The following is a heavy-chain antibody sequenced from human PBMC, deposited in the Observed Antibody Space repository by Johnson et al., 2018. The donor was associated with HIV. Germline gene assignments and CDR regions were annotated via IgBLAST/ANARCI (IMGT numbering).Heavy chain of an antibody. Sequence: QVQLVESGGGVVQPGRSLRLSCTASGFTFSNYAIHWFRQAPGKGLEWVAGITYDGTNKYYADSVKGRFTLSRDNSKNTLDLQMNSLTIEDTAVFYCAKTRMGGILDAFDLWGQGTMVIV. CDR3: AKTRMGGILDAFDL. CDR2: ITYDGTNK. CDR1: GFTFSNYA. J-gene: IGHJ3*01. D-gene: IGHD3-10*01. V-gene: IGHV3-30*18.